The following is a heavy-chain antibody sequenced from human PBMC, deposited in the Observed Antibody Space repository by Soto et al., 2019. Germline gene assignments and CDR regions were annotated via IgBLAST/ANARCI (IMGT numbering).Heavy chain of an antibody. CDR1: GFSFNTYW. CDR2: IKQDGSEE. V-gene: IGHV3-7*03. J-gene: IGHJ4*02. D-gene: IGHD5-12*01. Sequence: GGSLRLSCAASGFSFNTYWMTWVRQAPGRGLEWVANIKQDGSEEYSVDSVKGRFTVSRDNAKNSVYLQMNSLSADDTAVYYCARHRDYDLDYWGQGTLVTVSS. CDR3: ARHRDYDLDY.